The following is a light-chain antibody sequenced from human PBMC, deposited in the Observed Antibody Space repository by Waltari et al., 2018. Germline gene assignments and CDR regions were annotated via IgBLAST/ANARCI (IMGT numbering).Light chain of an antibody. Sequence: SYVLAQPPSLSVAPGQTANSPCGGDNLGSLCVHWYQQKPGRAPVLVLSAYTDLPSGIPDRFSGSDSRNAATLTINRVEAGDEADYFCQVWDPTSSHWVFGGGTKLSVL. CDR3: QVWDPTSSHWV. V-gene: IGLV3-21*02. CDR2: AYT. J-gene: IGLJ3*02. CDR1: NLGSLC.